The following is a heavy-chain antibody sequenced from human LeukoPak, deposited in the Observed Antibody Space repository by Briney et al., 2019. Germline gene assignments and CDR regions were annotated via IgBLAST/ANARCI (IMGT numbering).Heavy chain of an antibody. J-gene: IGHJ6*03. CDR3: ARGYCSGGSCYSYYYYNYMDV. V-gene: IGHV4-30-4*07. CDR1: GGSISSGSYS. D-gene: IGHD2-15*01. Sequence: PSETLSLTCAVSGGSISSGSYSWSWLRQPPGKGLEWIGYFYYTGNTYYNPSLKSRVTISLDTSKNQFSLKLSSVTAADTAVYYCARGYCSGGSCYSYYYYNYMDVWGKGTTVTVSS. CDR2: FYYTGNT.